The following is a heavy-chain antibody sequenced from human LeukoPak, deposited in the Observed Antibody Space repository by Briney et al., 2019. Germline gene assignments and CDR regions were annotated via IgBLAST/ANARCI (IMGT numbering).Heavy chain of an antibody. D-gene: IGHD3-10*01. J-gene: IGHJ6*02. CDR2: ISSSSSTI. CDR3: ARDMVRGVLPYYYYYGMDV. Sequence: GGSLRLSCAASGFTFSSYSMNWVRQAPGKGLEWVSCISSSSSTIYYADSVKGRFTISRDNAKNSLYLQMNSLRAEDTAVYYCARDMVRGVLPYYYYYGMDVWGQGTTVTVSS. V-gene: IGHV3-48*01. CDR1: GFTFSSYS.